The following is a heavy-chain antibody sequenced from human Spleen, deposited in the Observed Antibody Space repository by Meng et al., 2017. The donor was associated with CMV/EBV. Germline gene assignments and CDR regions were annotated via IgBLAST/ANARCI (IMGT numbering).Heavy chain of an antibody. CDR3: TRDCYSTSCYSYYGMDV. Sequence: GGSLRLSCTPSGFTFGNYAMSWVRQAPGKGLKWVGLIRSKAYGGTPEYAASVKGRFTISRDDSKNIAYLHMNSLKTEDTAVYFCTRDCYSTSCYSYYGMDVWGQGTTVTVSS. V-gene: IGHV3-49*04. CDR2: IRSKAYGGTP. J-gene: IGHJ6*02. D-gene: IGHD2-2*02. CDR1: GFTFGNYA.